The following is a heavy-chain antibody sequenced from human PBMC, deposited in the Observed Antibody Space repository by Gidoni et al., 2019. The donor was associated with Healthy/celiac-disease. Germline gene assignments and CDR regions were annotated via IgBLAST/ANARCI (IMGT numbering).Heavy chain of an antibody. Sequence: EVQLVESGGGLVQPGRSLRLSCTASGFTFGDYAMSWFRQAPGKGLEWVGFIRSKAYGGTTGYAASVKGRFTISRDDSKSIAYLQMNSLKTEDTAVYYCTREVVSYGRPLTYNWFDPWGQGTLVTVSS. D-gene: IGHD5-18*01. CDR1: GFTFGDYA. CDR3: TREVVSYGRPLTYNWFDP. CDR2: IRSKAYGGTT. J-gene: IGHJ5*02. V-gene: IGHV3-49*03.